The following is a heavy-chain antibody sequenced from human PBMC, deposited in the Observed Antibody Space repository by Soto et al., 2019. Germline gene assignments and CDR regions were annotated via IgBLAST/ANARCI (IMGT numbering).Heavy chain of an antibody. CDR3: ARDPAMIVVVIIRFDY. D-gene: IGHD3-22*01. CDR2: ISYDGSNK. Sequence: GGSLRLSCAASGFTFSSYAMHWVRQAPGKGLEWVAVISYDGSNKYYADSVKGRFTISRDNSKNTLYLQMNSLRAEDTAVYYCARDPAMIVVVIIRFDYWGQGTLVTVSS. J-gene: IGHJ4*02. V-gene: IGHV3-30-3*01. CDR1: GFTFSSYA.